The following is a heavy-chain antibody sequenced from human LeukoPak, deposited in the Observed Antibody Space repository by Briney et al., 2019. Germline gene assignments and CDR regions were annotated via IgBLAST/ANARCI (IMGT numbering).Heavy chain of an antibody. Sequence: GGSLRPSCAASEFTFTSYWMSWVRQAPGKGLEWVANIKHDGREKYYVDSVKGRFTISRDNAKNSLYLQMNSLRAEDTAVYYCARDAFRARYFDLWGRGTLVTVSS. D-gene: IGHD3-10*01. V-gene: IGHV3-7*01. CDR1: EFTFTSYW. J-gene: IGHJ2*01. CDR3: ARDAFRARYFDL. CDR2: IKHDGREK.